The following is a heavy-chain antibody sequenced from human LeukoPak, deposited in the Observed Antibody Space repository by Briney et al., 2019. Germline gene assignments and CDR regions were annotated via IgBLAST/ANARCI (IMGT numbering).Heavy chain of an antibody. Sequence: GGSLRLSCAASGFTFSNAWMAWVRQAPGKGREWVANINQDGSTKQYVDSVRGRFTISRDNAKNSLYLQMNSLRAEDTGLYHCARDMKGNLDYWGQGTLVTVSS. J-gene: IGHJ4*02. CDR1: GFTFSNAW. CDR3: ARDMKGNLDY. D-gene: IGHD3-16*01. V-gene: IGHV3-7*01. CDR2: INQDGSTK.